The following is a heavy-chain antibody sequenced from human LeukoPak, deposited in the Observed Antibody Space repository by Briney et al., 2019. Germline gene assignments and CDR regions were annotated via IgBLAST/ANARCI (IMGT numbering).Heavy chain of an antibody. Sequence: GGSLRLSCAASGFTFDDYAMHWVRQAPGKGLEWVSGISWNSGSIGYADSVKGRFTISRDNAKNTLYLQMNSLRAEDTASYYCAKGRTLKLTANYFDYWGQGTLLTVSS. CDR2: ISWNSGSI. D-gene: IGHD4/OR15-4a*01. CDR3: AKGRTLKLTANYFDY. CDR1: GFTFDDYA. V-gene: IGHV3-9*01. J-gene: IGHJ4*02.